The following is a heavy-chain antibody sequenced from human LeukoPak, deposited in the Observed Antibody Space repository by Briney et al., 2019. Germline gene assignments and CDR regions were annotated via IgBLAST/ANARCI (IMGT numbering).Heavy chain of an antibody. D-gene: IGHD3-10*01. J-gene: IGHJ5*02. CDR1: GGSISPYF. CDR3: ARDDYRGVTNFDP. Sequence: SETLSLTCSVSGGSISPYFWSWIRQPPGKGLEWIGYISYSGSTSYNPSLKSRVTISVDTSKSQFSLQLSSVTAADTAVYYCARDDYRGVTNFDPWGQGTLVTVSS. CDR2: ISYSGST. V-gene: IGHV4-59*01.